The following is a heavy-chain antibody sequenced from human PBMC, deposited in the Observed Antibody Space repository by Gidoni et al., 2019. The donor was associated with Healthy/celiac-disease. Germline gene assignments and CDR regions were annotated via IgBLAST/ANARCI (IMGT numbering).Heavy chain of an antibody. Sequence: EVQLLEVGGGLVQPGGSLRLSCDDSGFTFSGDAMGWVRQALGKGLECVSAISGSVGSTYYADSVNGRFTISRDNSKNTLYLQMNSLRAEDTAVYYCAKDLLAYSNYVLIMAVAPTFDYWGQGTLVTVSS. CDR1: GFTFSGDA. J-gene: IGHJ4*02. CDR3: AKDLLAYSNYVLIMAVAPTFDY. V-gene: IGHV3-23*01. D-gene: IGHD4-4*01. CDR2: ISGSVGST.